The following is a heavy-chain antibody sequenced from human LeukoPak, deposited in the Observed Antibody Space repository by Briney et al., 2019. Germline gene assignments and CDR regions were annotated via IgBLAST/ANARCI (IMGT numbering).Heavy chain of an antibody. D-gene: IGHD3-16*01. Sequence: SETLSLACAVSGGSISSSYWWTWVRQPPGKGLEWIGEIYHSGSTNYNPSLESRVSISVDKSKNQFSLKLSSVTAADTAVYYCARGASTFPFDYWGQGTLVTVSS. CDR1: GGSISSSYW. CDR3: ARGASTFPFDY. J-gene: IGHJ4*02. V-gene: IGHV4-4*02. CDR2: IYHSGST.